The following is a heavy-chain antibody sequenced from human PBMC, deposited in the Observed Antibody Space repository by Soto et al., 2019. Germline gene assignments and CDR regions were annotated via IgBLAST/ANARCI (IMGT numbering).Heavy chain of an antibody. CDR3: AKSVYNWNDGFFDY. J-gene: IGHJ4*02. CDR1: GLIFSSYG. CDR2: ISYDGINK. V-gene: IGHV3-30*18. Sequence: PGGSLRLSCAASGLIFSSYGMHWVRQAPGKGLEWVAVISYDGINKYYSDSVKGRFTISRDNSKNTLYLQMNSLRAEDTAVYYCAKSVYNWNDGFFDYWGQGTLVTVSS. D-gene: IGHD1-1*01.